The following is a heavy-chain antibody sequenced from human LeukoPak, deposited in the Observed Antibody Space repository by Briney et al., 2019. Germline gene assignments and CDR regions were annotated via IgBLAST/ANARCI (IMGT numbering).Heavy chain of an antibody. CDR1: GYSISSGYY. V-gene: IGHV4-38-2*02. CDR2: IYHSGST. D-gene: IGHD6-19*01. Sequence: SETLSLTCTVSGYSISSGYYWGWIRQPPGKGLEWIGSIYHSGSTYYNPSLKSRVTISVDTSKNQFSLKLSSVTAADTAVYYCARQRPLRYSSGWSFFDYWGQGTLVTVSS. CDR3: ARQRPLRYSSGWSFFDY. J-gene: IGHJ4*02.